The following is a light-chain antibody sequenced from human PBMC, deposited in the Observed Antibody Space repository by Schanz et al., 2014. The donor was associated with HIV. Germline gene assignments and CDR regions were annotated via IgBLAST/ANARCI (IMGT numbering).Light chain of an antibody. V-gene: IGLV1-44*01. Sequence: QSVLTQPPSASGTPGQRITISCSGSSSNIGRNTVNWFQQLPGTAPKLLIYNTYHRPSGVPDRFSGSESGTSASLAISGLQSEDEADYYCGSWDDSLNGCVFGGGTKLTVL. J-gene: IGLJ2*01. CDR1: SSNIGRNT. CDR2: NTY. CDR3: GSWDDSLNGCV.